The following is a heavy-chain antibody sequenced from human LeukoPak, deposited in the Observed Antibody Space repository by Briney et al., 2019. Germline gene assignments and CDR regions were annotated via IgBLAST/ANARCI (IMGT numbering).Heavy chain of an antibody. CDR2: IRNKANSYTT. Sequence: PGGSLRLSCAASGFTLSDHYMDWVRQAPGKGLEWVGRIRNKANSYTTGYAASVKGRFTISRDDSKNSLYLQMNSLKTEDTAVYYCARDVGAAFDIWGQGTMVTVSS. J-gene: IGHJ3*02. CDR3: ARDVGAAFDI. V-gene: IGHV3-72*01. D-gene: IGHD2-15*01. CDR1: GFTLSDHY.